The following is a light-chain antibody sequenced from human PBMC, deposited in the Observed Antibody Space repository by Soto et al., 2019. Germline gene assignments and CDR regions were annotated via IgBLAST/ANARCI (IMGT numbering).Light chain of an antibody. Sequence: DIQSNQYPSTLSATVGDRVTITCRASQTIDSWLAWYQQRPGKPPNLLIYKASTLASGVPSRFSGSGSGTEFTLTINSLQPDDFATYYCQQYHSYSGTFGQGAKVDIK. V-gene: IGKV1-5*03. CDR2: KAS. CDR3: QQYHSYSGT. J-gene: IGKJ1*01. CDR1: QTIDSW.